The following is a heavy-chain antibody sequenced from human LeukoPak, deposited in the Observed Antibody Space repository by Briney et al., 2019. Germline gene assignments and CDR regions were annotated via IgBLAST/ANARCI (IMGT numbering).Heavy chain of an antibody. Sequence: GRSLRLSCAASGFTFSSYAMHWVRQAPGKGLEWVAVISYDGSNKYYADSVKGRFTISRDNSKNTLYLQMNSLRAEDTAVYYCARDAMATVTTTDYWGQGTLVTVSS. V-gene: IGHV3-30-3*01. CDR1: GFTFSSYA. CDR3: ARDAMATVTTTDY. J-gene: IGHJ4*02. CDR2: ISYDGSNK. D-gene: IGHD4-17*01.